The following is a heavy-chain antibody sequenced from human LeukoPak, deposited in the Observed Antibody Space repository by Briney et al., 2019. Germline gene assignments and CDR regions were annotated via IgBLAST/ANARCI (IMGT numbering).Heavy chain of an antibody. CDR2: MNPNSGNT. CDR1: GYTFTSYD. V-gene: IGHV1-18*01. Sequence: WASVKVSCKASGYTFTSYDINWVRQATGQGLEWMGWMNPNSGNTNYAQKLQGRVTMTTDTSTSTAYMELRSLRSDDTAVYYCARYFGVQIWFGELLSPTFDYWGQGTLVTVSS. CDR3: ARYFGVQIWFGELLSPTFDY. J-gene: IGHJ4*02. D-gene: IGHD3-10*01.